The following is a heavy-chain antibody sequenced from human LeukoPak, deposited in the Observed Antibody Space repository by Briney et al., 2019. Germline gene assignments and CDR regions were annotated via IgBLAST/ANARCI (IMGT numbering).Heavy chain of an antibody. CDR3: ARLGGSGGFGYNFVSYYYYYYMDV. CDR1: GFTFSSHG. J-gene: IGHJ6*03. D-gene: IGHD5-24*01. V-gene: IGHV3-30*02. CDR2: IRFDASDK. Sequence: TGGSLRLSCAASGFTFSSHGMHWVRQAPGKGLEWVAFIRFDASDKYYADSVKGRFTISRDNSKNTLSLQMNSLRAEDTAVYYCARLGGSGGFGYNFVSYYYYYYMDVWGKGTTVTVSS.